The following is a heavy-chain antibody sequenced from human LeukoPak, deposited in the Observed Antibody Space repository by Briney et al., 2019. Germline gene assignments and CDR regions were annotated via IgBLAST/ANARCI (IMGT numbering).Heavy chain of an antibody. CDR3: ARHGGGSYDFFYYYYGMDV. J-gene: IGHJ6*02. CDR2: IYYSGST. Sequence: SETLSLTCTVSGGSISSYYWSWIRQPPGKGLEWIWYIYYSGSTNYNPSLKSRVTISVDTSKNQFSLKLSSVTAADTAVYYCARHGGGSYDFFYYYYGMDVWGQGTTVTVSS. D-gene: IGHD1-26*01. CDR1: GGSISSYY. V-gene: IGHV4-59*08.